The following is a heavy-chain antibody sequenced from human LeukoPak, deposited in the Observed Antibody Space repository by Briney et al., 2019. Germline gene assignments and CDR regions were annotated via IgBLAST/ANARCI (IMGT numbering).Heavy chain of an antibody. CDR1: GGSISSGGYY. J-gene: IGHJ4*02. CDR3: ARVQHEIWFGELLSCFDY. D-gene: IGHD3-10*01. Sequence: PSETLSLTCTVSGGSISSGGYYWSWIRQHPGKGLEWIGYIYYSGSTYYNPSLKSRVTISVDTSKNQFSLKLSSVTAADTAVYYCARVQHEIWFGELLSCFDYWGQGTLVTVSS. CDR2: IYYSGST. V-gene: IGHV4-31*03.